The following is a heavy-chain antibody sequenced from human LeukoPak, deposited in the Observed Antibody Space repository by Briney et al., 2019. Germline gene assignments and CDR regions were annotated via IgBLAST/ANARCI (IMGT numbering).Heavy chain of an antibody. D-gene: IGHD2-8*01. Sequence: SVKVSCKASGGTFSSYTISWVRQAPGQGLEWMGRIIPILGIANYAQKFQGRVTITADKSTSTAYMELSSLRSEDTAVYYCARRNCTNGACLEGYYYGMDVWGQGTTVTVSS. CDR1: GGTFSSYT. CDR3: ARRNCTNGACLEGYYYGMDV. V-gene: IGHV1-69*02. CDR2: IIPILGIA. J-gene: IGHJ6*02.